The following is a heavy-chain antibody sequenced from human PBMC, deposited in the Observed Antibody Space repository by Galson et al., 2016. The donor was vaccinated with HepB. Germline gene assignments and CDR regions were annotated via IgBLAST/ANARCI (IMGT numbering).Heavy chain of an antibody. Sequence: TLSLTCSVSGAGDSISSGGRYWTWIRQRPGKDLEWIGHIYHSGDRYYNPSLRSRATILVDTTENRFSLRVKSVTAADTAVYFCARQRSYCQSISCYGDYSFFYGLDVWGQGITVTVSS. D-gene: IGHD2-2*01. CDR3: ARQRSYCQSISCYGDYSFFYGLDV. CDR1: GAGDSISSGGRY. CDR2: IYHSGDR. V-gene: IGHV4-31*03. J-gene: IGHJ6*02.